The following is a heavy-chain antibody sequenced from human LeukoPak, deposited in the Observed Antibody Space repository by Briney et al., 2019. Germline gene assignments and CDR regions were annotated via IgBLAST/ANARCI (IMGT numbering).Heavy chain of an antibody. CDR2: ISYSGST. CDR3: ARSYCSSTTCYAVGAFDV. CDR1: GGSISSSGYY. D-gene: IGHD2-2*01. Sequence: ASETLSLTCTVSGGSISSSGYYWGWIRQPPGKGLEWIGSISYSGSTYYNPSLKSRVTMFVDMSNNQFSLKLRSVTAADTAVYYCARSYCSSTTCYAVGAFDVWGQGTMVTVSS. J-gene: IGHJ3*01. V-gene: IGHV4-39*01.